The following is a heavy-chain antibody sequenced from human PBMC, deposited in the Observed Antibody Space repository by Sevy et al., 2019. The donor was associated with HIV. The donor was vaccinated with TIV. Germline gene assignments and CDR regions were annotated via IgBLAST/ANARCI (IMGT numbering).Heavy chain of an antibody. Sequence: GSVKVSCKASGYTFTGYYMHWVRQAPGQGLEWMGRINPNSGGTNYAQKFQGRVTVTRDTSISTAYMELSRLRSDDTAVYYCAREERGYYDSSGYYNYWGQGTLVTVSS. V-gene: IGHV1-2*06. D-gene: IGHD3-22*01. CDR1: GYTFTGYY. J-gene: IGHJ4*02. CDR2: INPNSGGT. CDR3: AREERGYYDSSGYYNY.